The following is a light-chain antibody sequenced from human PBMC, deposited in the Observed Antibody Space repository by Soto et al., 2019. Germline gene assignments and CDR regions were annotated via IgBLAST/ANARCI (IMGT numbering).Light chain of an antibody. J-gene: IGKJ1*01. V-gene: IGKV3D-20*02. CDR3: QQSNNWPWT. Sequence: EFVLTQSPGTLSLSPGERATLSCGASQTVRNNYLAWYQQKPGQAPRLLIYDASSRATGIPDRFSGGGSGTDFTLTISSLQSEDFAVYYCQQSNNWPWTFGQGTKVDIK. CDR2: DAS. CDR1: QTVRNNY.